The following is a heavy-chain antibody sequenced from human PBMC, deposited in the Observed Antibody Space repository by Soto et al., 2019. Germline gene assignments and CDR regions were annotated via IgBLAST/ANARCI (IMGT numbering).Heavy chain of an antibody. CDR1: GGTFSSSP. CDR2: IIPIFGST. Sequence: QVQLVQSGAEVKKPGSSVKVSCKASGGTFSSSPFSWVRQAPGQGLAWMGTIIPIFGSTNYAPRFRGRITISAAESTGTVYMELTSLRSDDTAVYYCARVFSSAWYEAFDIWGQGTLVTVSS. D-gene: IGHD6-19*01. V-gene: IGHV1-69*18. J-gene: IGHJ3*02. CDR3: ARVFSSAWYEAFDI.